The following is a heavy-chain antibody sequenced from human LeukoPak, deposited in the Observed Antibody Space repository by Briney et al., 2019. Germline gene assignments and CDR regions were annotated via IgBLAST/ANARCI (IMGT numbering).Heavy chain of an antibody. D-gene: IGHD3-3*01. CDR2: MNPNSGNT. V-gene: IGHV1-8*01. Sequence: ASVKVSCKASGYTFTSYDINWVRQATGQGLEWMGWMNPNSGNTGYAQKFQGRVTMTRNTSISTAYMELSSLRSEDTAVYHCARGPTGFWSGYYKWVRSLWFDPWGQGTLVTVSS. CDR3: ARGPTGFWSGYYKWVRSLWFDP. CDR1: GYTFTSYD. J-gene: IGHJ5*02.